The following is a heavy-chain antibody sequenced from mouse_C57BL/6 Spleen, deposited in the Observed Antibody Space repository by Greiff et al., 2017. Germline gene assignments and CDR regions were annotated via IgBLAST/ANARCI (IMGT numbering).Heavy chain of an antibody. CDR1: GYTFTSYW. J-gene: IGHJ1*03. Sequence: QVHVKQPGAELVKPGASVKMSCKASGYTFTSYWITWVKQRPGQGLEWIGDIYPGSGSTNYNEKFKSKATLTVDTSSSTAYMQLSSLTSEDSAVYYCAREGYYSNHWYFDVWGTGTTGTVSS. V-gene: IGHV1-55*01. CDR3: AREGYYSNHWYFDV. D-gene: IGHD2-5*01. CDR2: IYPGSGST.